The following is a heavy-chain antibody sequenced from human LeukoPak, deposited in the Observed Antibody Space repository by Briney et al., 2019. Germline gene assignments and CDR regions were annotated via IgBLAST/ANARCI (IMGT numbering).Heavy chain of an antibody. CDR2: IFASGIT. D-gene: IGHD3-10*01. CDR1: GGSISSGSYY. Sequence: PSETLSLTCTVSGGSISSGSYYWSWIRQPAEKGLEWIERIFASGITNYNPSLKSRVTISVDTSNNQFSLRLSSVTAADTAVYYCARGPGSYSKEAFDMWGQGTMVTVSS. J-gene: IGHJ3*02. V-gene: IGHV4-61*02. CDR3: ARGPGSYSKEAFDM.